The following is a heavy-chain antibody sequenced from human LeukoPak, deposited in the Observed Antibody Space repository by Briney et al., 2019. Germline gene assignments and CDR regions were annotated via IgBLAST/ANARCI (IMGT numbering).Heavy chain of an antibody. CDR3: ARWQVIYYYGMDV. CDR1: GYTFTGYY. J-gene: IGHJ6*02. V-gene: IGHV1-2*02. CDR2: INPNSGGT. Sequence: ASVKVSCKASGYTFTGYYMHWVRQAPGQGLEWMGWINPNSGGTNYAQKFQGRVTMTRDTSISTAFMELSRLRSDDTAVYYCARWQVIYYYGMDVWGQGTTVTISS.